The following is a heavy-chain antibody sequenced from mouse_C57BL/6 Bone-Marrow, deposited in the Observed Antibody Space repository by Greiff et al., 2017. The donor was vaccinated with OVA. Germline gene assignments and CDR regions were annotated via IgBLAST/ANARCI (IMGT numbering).Heavy chain of an antibody. D-gene: IGHD1-1*01. J-gene: IGHJ2*01. CDR2: IYPGDGDT. V-gene: IGHV1-82*01. CDR3: ASPAITTVGVPYFDY. CDR1: GYAFSSSW. Sequence: QESGPELVKPGASVKISCKASGYAFSSSWMNWVKQRPGKGLEWIGRIYPGDGDTNYNGKFKGKATLTADKSSSTAYMQLSSLTSEDAAVYFCASPAITTVGVPYFDYWGQGTTLTVSS.